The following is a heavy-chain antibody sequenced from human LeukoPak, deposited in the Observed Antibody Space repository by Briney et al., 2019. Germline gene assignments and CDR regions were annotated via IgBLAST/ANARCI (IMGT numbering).Heavy chain of an antibody. CDR2: ISWNSDKT. J-gene: IGHJ4*02. V-gene: IGHV3-9*01. CDR3: ARDRNTDFWSGYYTNYCDY. CDR1: GFTFDDYA. Sequence: GGSLRLSCAASGFTFDDYAIYWVRQAPGKGLEWVSGISWNSDKTGYADSVKGRFSISRDNAKNSLYLQMNSLRAEDTAVYYCARDRNTDFWSGYYTNYCDYWGQGTLVTVSS. D-gene: IGHD3-3*01.